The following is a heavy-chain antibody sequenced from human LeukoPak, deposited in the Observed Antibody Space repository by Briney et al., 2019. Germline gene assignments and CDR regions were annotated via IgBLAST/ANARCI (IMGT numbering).Heavy chain of an antibody. V-gene: IGHV4-31*03. CDR1: GGSISSGGYY. Sequence: SSETLSLTCTVSGGSISSGGYYWSWIRQHPGKGLEWIGYIYYSGSTYYNPSPKSRVTISVDTSKNQFSLKLSSVTAADTAVYYCASTRGELLDYWGQGTLVTVSS. J-gene: IGHJ4*02. CDR2: IYYSGST. CDR3: ASTRGELLDY. D-gene: IGHD3-10*01.